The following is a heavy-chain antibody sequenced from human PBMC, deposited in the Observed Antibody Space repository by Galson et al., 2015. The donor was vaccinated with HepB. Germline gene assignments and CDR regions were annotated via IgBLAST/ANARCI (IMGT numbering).Heavy chain of an antibody. CDR1: GFTFGDYA. CDR3: TRGYYYDSSGYYCVGYFQH. Sequence: SLRLSCAASGFTFGDYAMSWFRQAPGKGLEWVGFIRSKAYGGTTEYAASVKGRFTISRDDSKRIAYLQMNSLKTEDTAVYYCTRGYYYDSSGYYCVGYFQHWGQGTLVTVSS. J-gene: IGHJ1*01. D-gene: IGHD3-22*01. V-gene: IGHV3-49*03. CDR2: IRSKAYGGTT.